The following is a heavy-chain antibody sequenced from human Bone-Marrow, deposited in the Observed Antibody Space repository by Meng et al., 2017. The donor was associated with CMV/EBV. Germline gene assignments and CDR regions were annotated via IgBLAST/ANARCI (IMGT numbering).Heavy chain of an antibody. J-gene: IGHJ6*02. CDR3: DRGEHCSSTSCYPHYYGMDV. Sequence: GESLKISCAASGFTFSSYAMSWVRQTPGKGLVWVSAISGSGDSTYYADSVKGRFTISRDNAKNTLHLQMNSLRAEDTAVYYCDRGEHCSSTSCYPHYYGMDVWGQGTTVTVSS. CDR2: ISGSGDST. CDR1: GFTFSSYA. D-gene: IGHD2-2*01. V-gene: IGHV3-23*01.